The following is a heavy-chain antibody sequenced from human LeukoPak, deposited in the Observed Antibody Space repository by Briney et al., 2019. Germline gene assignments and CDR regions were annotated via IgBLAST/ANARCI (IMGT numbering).Heavy chain of an antibody. D-gene: IGHD4-17*01. J-gene: IGHJ3*02. Sequence: GESLKISCKGSGYTFTNYWIGWVRQLPGKGLEWMGIIYPGDSDTKYSPSFQGQVTISADKSITTAYLQWNSLKASGTAMYHCARSYGDHEAFDIWGQGTMVTVSS. CDR1: GYTFTNYW. CDR3: ARSYGDHEAFDI. CDR2: IYPGDSDT. V-gene: IGHV5-51*01.